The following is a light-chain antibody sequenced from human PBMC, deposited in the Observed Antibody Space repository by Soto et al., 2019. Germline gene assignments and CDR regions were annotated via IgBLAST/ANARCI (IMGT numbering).Light chain of an antibody. Sequence: QSALPQPASESGSPGQSITISCTGTSSDVGGYNYVSWYQHHPGKAPKLIIYDVSNRPSGVSIRFSGSKSDNTASLTISGLQPEDEADYHCSSYTTSNTRQIVFGTGTKVTVL. V-gene: IGLV2-14*03. CDR2: DVS. CDR3: SSYTTSNTRQIV. CDR1: SSDVGGYNY. J-gene: IGLJ1*01.